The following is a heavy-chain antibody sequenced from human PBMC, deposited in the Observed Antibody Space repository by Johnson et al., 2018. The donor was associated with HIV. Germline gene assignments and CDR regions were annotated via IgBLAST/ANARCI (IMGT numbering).Heavy chain of an antibody. J-gene: IGHJ3*02. CDR2: IYSGGST. V-gene: IGHV3-66*03. CDR3: ARVNKQVVRVGSDAVDS. Sequence: VQLVESGGGLIQPGGSLRLSCAASGFTVSSNYMSWVRQAPGKGLEWVPVIYSGGSTYSADSVKGRFTISRDNSKNTLYLQMNSLRAEDTAVYYCARVNKQVVRVGSDAVDSWGQGTMVTVSS. D-gene: IGHD6-13*01. CDR1: GFTVSSNY.